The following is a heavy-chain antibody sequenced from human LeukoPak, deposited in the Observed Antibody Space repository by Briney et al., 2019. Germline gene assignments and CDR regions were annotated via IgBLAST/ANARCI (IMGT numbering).Heavy chain of an antibody. D-gene: IGHD3-22*01. CDR3: ARHQSRYYDSSGYYPSPIDY. J-gene: IGHJ4*02. V-gene: IGHV4-38-2*01. CDR1: DFSISSAYY. CDR2: IYNSGSA. Sequence: SETLSLTCAVSDFSISSAYYWGWIRQPPGKGLEWIGSIYNSGSAYYNPSLKSRVTISVDTSKNQFSLKLSSVTAADTAVYYCARHQSRYYDSSGYYPSPIDYWGQGTLVTVSS.